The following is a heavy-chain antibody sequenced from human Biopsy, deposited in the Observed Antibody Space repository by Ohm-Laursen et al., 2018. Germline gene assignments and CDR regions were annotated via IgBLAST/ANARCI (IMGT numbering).Heavy chain of an antibody. J-gene: IGHJ5*02. Sequence: PSQTRSLTCTVSGGSIGSSTTYYWAWLRQPPGKGLEWIGSIYNTETTFYNPSLKSRVTISVDTSTNQFSLKVSSVTAADTALYFCARHPTGFWFDPWGHGTLVTVSS. CDR1: GGSIGSSTTYY. CDR2: IYNTETT. V-gene: IGHV4-39*01. CDR3: ARHPTGFWFDP.